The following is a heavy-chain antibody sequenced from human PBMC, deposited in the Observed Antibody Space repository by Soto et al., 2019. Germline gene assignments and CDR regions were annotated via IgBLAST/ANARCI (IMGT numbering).Heavy chain of an antibody. Sequence: SETLSLTCAVSGGSISSSSYYWGWIRQPPGEGLEWIGYIYYSGSTYYNPSLKSRVTISVDTSKNQFSLKLSSVTAADTAVYYCARVWGGAFDIWGQGTMVTVSS. J-gene: IGHJ3*02. V-gene: IGHV4-39*07. CDR1: GGSISSSSYY. D-gene: IGHD3-10*01. CDR2: IYYSGST. CDR3: ARVWGGAFDI.